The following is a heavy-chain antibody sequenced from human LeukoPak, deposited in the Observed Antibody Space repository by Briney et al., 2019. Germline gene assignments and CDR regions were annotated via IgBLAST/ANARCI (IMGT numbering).Heavy chain of an antibody. J-gene: IGHJ4*02. CDR1: GGTFSSYA. CDR3: AIADEMATIKFDY. V-gene: IGHV1-69*04. D-gene: IGHD5-24*01. CDR2: IIPILGIA. Sequence: EASVKVSCKASGGTFSSYAISWMRQAPGQGLGWMGRIIPILGIANYAQKFQGRATITADKSTSTAYMELSSLRSEDTAVYYCAIADEMATIKFDYWGQGTLVTVSS.